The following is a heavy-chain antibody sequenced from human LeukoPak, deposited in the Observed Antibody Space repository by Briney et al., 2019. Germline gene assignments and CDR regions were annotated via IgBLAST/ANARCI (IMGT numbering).Heavy chain of an antibody. V-gene: IGHV1-46*01. D-gene: IGHD2-15*01. CDR2: INPSDRST. CDR3: ARIYCSGGSCYYGFDS. CDR1: GCPFTSYY. J-gene: IGHJ4*02. Sequence: ASVKVSCKASGCPFTSYYIHWVRQAPGQGLEWMGIINPSDRSTSYAQKFQGRVTMTRDTSTSTVYMELSSLRSEDTAVYYCARIYCSGGSCYYGFDSWGQGTLVTVSS.